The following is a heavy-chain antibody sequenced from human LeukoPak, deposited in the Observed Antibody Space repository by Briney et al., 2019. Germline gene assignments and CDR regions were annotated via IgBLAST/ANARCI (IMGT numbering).Heavy chain of an antibody. CDR3: ARAPRMTWSGYSGNWFDP. CDR1: GGSISSGGYY. CDR2: IYYSGST. J-gene: IGHJ5*02. D-gene: IGHD3-3*01. V-gene: IGHV4-31*03. Sequence: SQTLSLTCTVSGGSISSGGYYWSWIRQHPGKGLEWIGYIYYSGSTYYNPTLKSRVTISVDTSKNQFSLKLSSVTAADTAVYYCARAPRMTWSGYSGNWFDPWGQGTLDTVSS.